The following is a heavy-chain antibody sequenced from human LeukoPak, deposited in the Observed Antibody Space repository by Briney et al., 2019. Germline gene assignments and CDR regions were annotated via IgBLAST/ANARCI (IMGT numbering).Heavy chain of an antibody. CDR2: ISSSSTI. J-gene: IGHJ6*02. D-gene: IGHD2-2*01. CDR3: ARWDIVVVPAARGYGMDV. CDR1: GFTFSSYS. V-gene: IGHV3-48*01. Sequence: GGSLRLSCAASGFTFSSYSMNWVRQAPGKGLEWVSYISSSSTIYYADSVKGRFTISRDNAKNSLYLQMNSLRAEDTAVYYCARWDIVVVPAARGYGMDVWGQGTTVTVSS.